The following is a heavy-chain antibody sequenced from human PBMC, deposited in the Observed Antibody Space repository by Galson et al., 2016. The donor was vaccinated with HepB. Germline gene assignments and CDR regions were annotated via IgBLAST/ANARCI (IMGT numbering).Heavy chain of an antibody. J-gene: IGHJ6*02. CDR3: AKDKVSYYYYGMDV. D-gene: IGHD2-21*01. V-gene: IGHV3-9*01. CDR2: IIWNSASI. Sequence: SLRLSCAASGFSFGEYAMHWVRQAPGKGLEWVSGIIWNSASIAYADFVKGRFTISSDNAKKSLYLQMNSLRAEDTAVYYCAKDKVSYYYYGMDVWGQGTMVTVSS. CDR1: GFSFGEYA.